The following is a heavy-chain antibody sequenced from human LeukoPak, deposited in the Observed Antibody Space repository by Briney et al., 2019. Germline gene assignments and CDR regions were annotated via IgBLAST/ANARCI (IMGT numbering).Heavy chain of an antibody. CDR1: GGSISSSGYY. D-gene: IGHD1-26*01. CDR3: ARHEYSGSYYGLSWFDP. J-gene: IGHJ5*02. CDR2: IYYSGST. V-gene: IGHV4-39*01. Sequence: SETLSLTCTVSGGSISSSGYYRGRIRQPPGKGLEWIASIYYSGSTYYNPSLKSRVTISVDTSKNQLSLKLSSPTAADTAVYYCARHEYSGSYYGLSWFDPWGQGTLVTVSS.